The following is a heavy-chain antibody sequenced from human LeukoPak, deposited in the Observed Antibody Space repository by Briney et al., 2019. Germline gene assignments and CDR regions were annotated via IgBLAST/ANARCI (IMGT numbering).Heavy chain of an antibody. J-gene: IGHJ4*02. Sequence: GGSLRLSCATSGFTLSIYGMHWVRQAPGKGLEWVAFIRYDGSNKYYADSVKGRFTISRDNSKNTLYLQMNSLRAEDTAVYYCAKNRVRYCSSTSCFYFDYWGQGTLVTVSS. CDR3: AKNRVRYCSSTSCFYFDY. D-gene: IGHD2-2*01. CDR2: IRYDGSNK. V-gene: IGHV3-30*02. CDR1: GFTLSIYG.